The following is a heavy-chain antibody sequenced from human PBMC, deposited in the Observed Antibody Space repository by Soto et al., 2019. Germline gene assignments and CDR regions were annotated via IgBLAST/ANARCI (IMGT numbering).Heavy chain of an antibody. CDR3: ARGAKIAADYDGMDV. Sequence: SVKVSCKTSGGNFNNYAINWVRQAPGQGLEWMGRIIPIFDNTKYAKKFQGRDTITADEVTSTVYMDLSSLRSDDTAIYFCARGAKIAADYDGMDVWGQGTAVTV. V-gene: IGHV1-69*13. D-gene: IGHD6-6*01. J-gene: IGHJ6*02. CDR1: GGNFNNYA. CDR2: IIPIFDNT.